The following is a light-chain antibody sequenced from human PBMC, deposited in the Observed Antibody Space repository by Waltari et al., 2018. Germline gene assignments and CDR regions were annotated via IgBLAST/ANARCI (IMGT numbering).Light chain of an antibody. CDR1: SSDVGSYNL. J-gene: IGLJ2*01. CDR2: EGS. V-gene: IGLV2-23*01. CDR3: CSYAGSSTPVV. Sequence: QSALTQPASVSGPPGQSITISCTGTSSDVGSYNLVSWYQQHPGEAPKLMIYEGSKRPSGVSNRVSGSKSGNTASLTISGLQAEDEADYYCCSYAGSSTPVVFGGGTKLTVL.